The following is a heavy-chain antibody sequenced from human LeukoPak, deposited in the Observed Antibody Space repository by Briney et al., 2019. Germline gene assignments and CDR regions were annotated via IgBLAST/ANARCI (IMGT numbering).Heavy chain of an antibody. D-gene: IGHD1-26*01. Sequence: GGSLRLSCAASGFTVCSNYMSWVRQAPGKGLEWVSVIYSGDTTYHADSVKGRFTISRDNSKNTLYLQMNSLRAEDTAVYYCARERGSWAFDIWGQGTMVTVSS. CDR1: GFTVCSNY. V-gene: IGHV3-66*02. CDR3: ARERGSWAFDI. CDR2: IYSGDTT. J-gene: IGHJ3*02.